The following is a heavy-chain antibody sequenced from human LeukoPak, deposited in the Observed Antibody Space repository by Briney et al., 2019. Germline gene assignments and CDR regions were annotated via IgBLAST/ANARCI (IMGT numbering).Heavy chain of an antibody. J-gene: IGHJ3*02. Sequence: GGSLRLSCEASGFTFRNYGMHWVRQAPGKGLEWVAVISYDVISYDGNNKYYADSVKGRFTISRDNSKNTLYLQMNSLRAEDTAVYYCASPVGARDAFDIWGQGTMVTVSS. CDR3: ASPVGARDAFDI. D-gene: IGHD1-26*01. V-gene: IGHV3-30*03. CDR2: ISYDVISYDGNNK. CDR1: GFTFRNYG.